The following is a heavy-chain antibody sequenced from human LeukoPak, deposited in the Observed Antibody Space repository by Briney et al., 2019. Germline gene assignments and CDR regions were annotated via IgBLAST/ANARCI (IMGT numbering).Heavy chain of an antibody. J-gene: IGHJ4*02. CDR2: IYSGGST. D-gene: IGHD3-22*01. V-gene: IGHV3-53*01. Sequence: GGSLRLSCAASGFTVSSNYMSWVRQAPGKGLEWVSVIYSGGSTYYADSVKGRFTISRDNSKNTLYLQMNGLRAEDTAVYYCARVRYYYDSSGLYYSDYWGQGTLVTVSS. CDR3: ARVRYYYDSSGLYYSDY. CDR1: GFTVSSNY.